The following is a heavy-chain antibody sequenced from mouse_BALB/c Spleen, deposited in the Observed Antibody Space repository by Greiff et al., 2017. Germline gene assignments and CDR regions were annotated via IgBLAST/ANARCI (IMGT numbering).Heavy chain of an antibody. CDR3: ARITTDAYYFDY. CDR1: GFTFSSYA. J-gene: IGHJ2*01. CDR2: ISSGGST. D-gene: IGHD1-1*01. V-gene: IGHV5-6-5*01. Sequence: EVQRVESGGGLVKPGGSLKLSCAASGFTFSSYAMSWVRQTPEKRLEWVASISSGGSTYYPDSVKGRFTISRDNARNILYLQMSSLRSEDTAMYYCARITTDAYYFDYWGQGTTLTVSS.